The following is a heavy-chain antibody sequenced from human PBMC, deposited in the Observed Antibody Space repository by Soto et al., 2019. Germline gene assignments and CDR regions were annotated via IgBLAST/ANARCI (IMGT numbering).Heavy chain of an antibody. CDR2: ISYDVSNK. V-gene: IGHV3-30-3*01. CDR3: ARVNGDYYYGMDV. CDR1: GFTFSSYA. D-gene: IGHD3-10*01. J-gene: IGHJ6*02. Sequence: PGGSLRLSCAASGFTFSSYAMHWVRQAPGKGLEWVAVISYDVSNKYYADSVKGRFTIFRDNSKNTLYLQMNSLRAEDTAVYYCARVNGDYYYGMDVWGQGTTVTVSS.